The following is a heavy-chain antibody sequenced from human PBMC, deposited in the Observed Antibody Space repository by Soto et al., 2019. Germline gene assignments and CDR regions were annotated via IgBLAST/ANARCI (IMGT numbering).Heavy chain of an antibody. CDR1: GGTFSSYA. CDR3: ARDSTDTRYNWNHYGMDV. CDR2: IIPIFGTA. J-gene: IGHJ6*02. V-gene: IGHV1-69*13. Sequence: GASVKVSCKASGGTFSSYAISWVRQAPGQGLERMGGIIPIFGTANYAQKFQGRVTITADESTSTAYMELSSLRSEDTAVYYCARDSTDTRYNWNHYGMDVWGQGTTVTVSS. D-gene: IGHD1-20*01.